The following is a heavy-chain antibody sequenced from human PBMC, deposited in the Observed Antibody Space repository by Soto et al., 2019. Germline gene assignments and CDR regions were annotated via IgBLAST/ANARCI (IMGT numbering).Heavy chain of an antibody. CDR1: GGTFTSYA. V-gene: IGHV1-69*13. CDR3: ARATKHIVVVTAARYYRYRMDF. Sequence: ASVKVSCKASGGTFTSYAISWVRQAPGQGLEWMGGIIPIFGTANYAQKFQGRVTITADESTSTAYMELSSLRSEDTDVYYCARATKHIVVVTAARYYRYRMDFLGQGSTGT. D-gene: IGHD2-21*02. J-gene: IGHJ6*01. CDR2: IIPIFGTA.